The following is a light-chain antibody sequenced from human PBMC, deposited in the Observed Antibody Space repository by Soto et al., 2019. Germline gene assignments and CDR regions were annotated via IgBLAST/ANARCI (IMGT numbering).Light chain of an antibody. Sequence: QSVLTQPPSASGTPGQSATISCSGSNSNIGSNTVNWYQHLPGTAPKLLIYNTYRRPSGVPDRFSASKSGTSASLAISGLQSEDEADYYCAAWDDSLNHGVFGGGTKVTVL. CDR3: AAWDDSLNHGV. CDR2: NTY. V-gene: IGLV1-44*01. CDR1: NSNIGSNT. J-gene: IGLJ2*01.